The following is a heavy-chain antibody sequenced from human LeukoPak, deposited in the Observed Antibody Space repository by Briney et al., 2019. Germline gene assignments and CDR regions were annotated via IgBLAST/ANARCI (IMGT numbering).Heavy chain of an antibody. V-gene: IGHV3-23*01. Sequence: PGGSLGLSCAVSGITLSNYGMSWVRQAPGKGLEWVAGSSDSGGRTNYADSVKGRFTIPRDNPKNTLYLQMNSLRAEDTAVYFCAKRGVVIRVILVGFHKEAYYFDSWGQGALVTVSS. D-gene: IGHD3-22*01. CDR3: AKRGVVIRVILVGFHKEAYYFDS. J-gene: IGHJ4*02. CDR1: GITLSNYG. CDR2: SSDSGGRT.